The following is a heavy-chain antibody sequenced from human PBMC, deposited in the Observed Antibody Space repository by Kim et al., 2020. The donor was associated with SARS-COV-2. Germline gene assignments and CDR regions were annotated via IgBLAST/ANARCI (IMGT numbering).Heavy chain of an antibody. CDR3: TTTYYYDSSGSP. V-gene: IGHV3-15*01. D-gene: IGHD3-22*01. J-gene: IGHJ5*02. Sequence: DYAAPVKGRFTISSDDSKNTLYLQMNSLKTEDTAVYYCTTTYYYDSSGSPWGQGTLVTVSS.